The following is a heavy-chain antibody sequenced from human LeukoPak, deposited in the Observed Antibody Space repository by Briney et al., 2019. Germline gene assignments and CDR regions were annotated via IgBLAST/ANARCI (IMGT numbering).Heavy chain of an antibody. J-gene: IGHJ4*02. V-gene: IGHV4-39*07. CDR1: GGSISSSSYY. CDR3: ARDDSSGYFSVY. CDR2: IYYSGST. Sequence: SETLSLTCTVSGGSISSSSYYWGWIRQPPGKGLEWIGYIYYSGSTYYNPSLKSRVTISIDTSKNQFSLMLSSVTAADTAVYYCARDDSSGYFSVYWGQGTLVTVSS. D-gene: IGHD3-22*01.